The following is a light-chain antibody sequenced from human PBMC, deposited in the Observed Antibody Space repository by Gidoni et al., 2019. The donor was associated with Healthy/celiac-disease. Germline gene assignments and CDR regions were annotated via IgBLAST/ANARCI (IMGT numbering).Light chain of an antibody. J-gene: IGLJ2*01. Sequence: QSVLTQPPSASGTPGQRVTISCSGSSPNIGSNTVNWYQQLPGTAPKLLIYSNNQRPSGVPDRFSGSKSGTSASLAISGLQSEDEDDYYCAAWDDSLNGQEVFGGGTKLTVL. V-gene: IGLV1-44*01. CDR3: AAWDDSLNGQEV. CDR1: SPNIGSNT. CDR2: SNN.